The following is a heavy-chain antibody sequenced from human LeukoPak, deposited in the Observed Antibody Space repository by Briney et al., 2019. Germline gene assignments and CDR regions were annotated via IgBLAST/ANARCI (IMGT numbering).Heavy chain of an antibody. CDR2: ISYDGSNK. CDR1: GFTFSSYG. V-gene: IGHV3-30*18. D-gene: IGHD3-3*01. CDR3: AKVQLDFWSGYYSGTYYFDY. J-gene: IGHJ4*02. Sequence: PGGSLRLSCAASGFTFSSYGMHWVRQAPGKGLEWVAVISYDGSNKYYADSVKGRFTISRDNSKNTLYLQMNSLRAEDTAVYYCAKVQLDFWSGYYSGTYYFDYWGQGTLVTVSS.